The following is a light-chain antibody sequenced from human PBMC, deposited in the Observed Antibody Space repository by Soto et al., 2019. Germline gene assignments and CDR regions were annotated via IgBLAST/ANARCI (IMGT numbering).Light chain of an antibody. CDR3: AAWDDSLSGPV. J-gene: IGLJ3*02. Sequence: QSVLTQPPSASGTPGQRVTISCSGSSSNIGSNYVYWYHQLPGTAPKLLIYSSNQRPSGVPDRFSGSKSGTSASLAISGLRSEDGADYYCAAWDDSLSGPVFGGGTKLTVL. V-gene: IGLV1-47*02. CDR1: SSNIGSNY. CDR2: SSN.